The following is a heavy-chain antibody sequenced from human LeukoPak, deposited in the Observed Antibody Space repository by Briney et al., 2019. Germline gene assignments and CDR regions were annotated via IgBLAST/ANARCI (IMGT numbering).Heavy chain of an antibody. CDR3: ARDGGVPRYFDY. D-gene: IGHD3-3*01. V-gene: IGHV3-33*01. CDR1: GFTFSSYG. Sequence: PGGSLRLSCAASGFTFSSYGMHWVRQAPGKGLEWVAVIWYDGSNKYYADSVKGRFTISRDNSKNTLYLQMNSLRAEDTAVYYCARDGGVPRYFDYWGQGTLVTVSS. J-gene: IGHJ4*02. CDR2: IWYDGSNK.